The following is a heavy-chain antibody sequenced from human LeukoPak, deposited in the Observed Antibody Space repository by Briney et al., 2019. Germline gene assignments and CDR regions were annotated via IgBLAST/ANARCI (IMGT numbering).Heavy chain of an antibody. CDR2: ISSTGSNT. J-gene: IGHJ3*02. V-gene: IGHV3-64*01. Sequence: GGSLRLSCAASGFTFSSYAMHWVRQAPGKGLQYVSAISSTGSNTYYVNSVKGRFTISRDNSKNTLYLQMGRLRAEDMAVYYCARTASWYEWGAFDIWGQGTMVTVSS. D-gene: IGHD6-13*01. CDR1: GFTFSSYA. CDR3: ARTASWYEWGAFDI.